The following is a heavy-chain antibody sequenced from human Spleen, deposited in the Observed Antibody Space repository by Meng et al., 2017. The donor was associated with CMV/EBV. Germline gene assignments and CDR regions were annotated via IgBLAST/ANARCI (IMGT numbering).Heavy chain of an antibody. CDR2: IDPAASET. CDR3: ARLPYYDFWSGFTGYLR. D-gene: IGHD3-3*01. V-gene: IGHV3-7*01. Sequence: GGSLRLSCAASGFPFSYYWMTWVRQAPGKGLEWVANIDPAASETNYVDSVRGRFTVSRDNANNLLHLQMNSLRAEDTAVYYCARLPYYDFWSGFTGYLRWGQGTLVTVSS. J-gene: IGHJ4*02. CDR1: GFPFSYYW.